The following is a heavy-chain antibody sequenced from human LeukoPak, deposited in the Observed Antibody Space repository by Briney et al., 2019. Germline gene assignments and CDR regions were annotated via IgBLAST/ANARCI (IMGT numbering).Heavy chain of an antibody. D-gene: IGHD3-22*01. CDR1: GYTFTGYY. Sequence: ASVKVSCKTSGYTFTGYYMHWVRQAPGQRLEWMGIINPNGGSTNYAQKFQGRITMTRDTSTSTVYMELSSLRSEDTAVYYCAKLFSPYDSSASSDYWGQGTLVTVSS. CDR3: AKLFSPYDSSASSDY. V-gene: IGHV1-46*01. J-gene: IGHJ4*02. CDR2: INPNGGST.